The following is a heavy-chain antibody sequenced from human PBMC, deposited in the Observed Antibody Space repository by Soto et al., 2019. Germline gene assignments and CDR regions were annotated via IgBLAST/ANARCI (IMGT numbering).Heavy chain of an antibody. D-gene: IGHD2-15*01. J-gene: IGHJ6*03. Sequence: QVQLQESGPGLVSPAQTLSLTCTVSGASIHSGGYYWTWIRQHPGKGLEWIGYIYYTGSTSYNPSLKTRFTTSVDASKNQSSLRPSFVTAADTDVYFGARVVYSRGYLYMDVWGKGTTTTAS. CDR1: GASIHSGGYY. CDR2: IYYTGST. CDR3: ARVVYSRGYLYMDV. V-gene: IGHV4-31*03.